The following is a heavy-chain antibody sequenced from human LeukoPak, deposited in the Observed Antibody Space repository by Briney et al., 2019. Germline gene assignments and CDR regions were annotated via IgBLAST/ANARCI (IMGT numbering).Heavy chain of an antibody. V-gene: IGHV4-38-2*02. Sequence: SETLSLTCSVSGYSIKSDYFWAWIRQPPGKGPEWIGSIHHGGTTYYNPSLKNRVTISVDTSKNQFSLKLSSVTAADTAVYYCARLGRWLQFPYFDYWGQGTLVTVSS. J-gene: IGHJ4*02. CDR3: ARLGRWLQFPYFDY. CDR2: IHHGGTT. CDR1: GYSIKSDYF. D-gene: IGHD5-24*01.